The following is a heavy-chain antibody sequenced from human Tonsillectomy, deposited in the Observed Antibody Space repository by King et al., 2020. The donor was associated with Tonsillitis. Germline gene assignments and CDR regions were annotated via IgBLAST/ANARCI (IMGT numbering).Heavy chain of an antibody. D-gene: IGHD6-25*01. CDR3: TRDPSSAWLNY. CDR1: GFAFSSYW. Sequence: VQLVESGGGLVQPGGSLRLSCAASGFAFSSYWRSWVRQAPGKGLEGGANIKQDGSEKNYVDSVKGRFTISRDNTKNSLFLQMNSLRAEDTALYYCTRDPSSAWLNYWGQGTLVTVSS. J-gene: IGHJ4*02. V-gene: IGHV3-7*03. CDR2: IKQDGSEK.